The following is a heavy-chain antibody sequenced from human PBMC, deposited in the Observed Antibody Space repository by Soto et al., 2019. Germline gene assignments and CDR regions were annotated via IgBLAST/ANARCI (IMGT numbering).Heavy chain of an antibody. CDR1: GFTFSSYW. CDR3: ARDGYSYGYAHEDDAFDI. D-gene: IGHD5-18*01. CDR2: IKQDGSEK. V-gene: IGHV3-7*05. J-gene: IGHJ3*02. Sequence: GGSLRLSCAASGFTFSSYWMSWVRQAPGKGLEWVANIKQDGSEKYYVDSVKGRFTISRDNAKNSLYLQMNSLRAEDTAVYYCARDGYSYGYAHEDDAFDIWGQGTMVTVSS.